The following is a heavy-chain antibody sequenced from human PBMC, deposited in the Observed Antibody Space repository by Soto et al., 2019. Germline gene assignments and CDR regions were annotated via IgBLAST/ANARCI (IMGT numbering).Heavy chain of an antibody. CDR1: GYTFTSYG. Sequence: QVQLVQSGAEVKKPGASVKVSCKASGYTFTSYGISWVRQAPGQGLEWMGWISAYNGNTNYAQKLQGRVTMTTDTSTSTAYMELRSLRSDDTAVYYCARDPLGYYDFWSGYLAPIAGEPWGPQYGMDVWGQGTTVTVSS. V-gene: IGHV1-18*01. J-gene: IGHJ6*02. CDR2: ISAYNGNT. CDR3: ARDPLGYYDFWSGYLAPIAGEPWGPQYGMDV. D-gene: IGHD3-3*01.